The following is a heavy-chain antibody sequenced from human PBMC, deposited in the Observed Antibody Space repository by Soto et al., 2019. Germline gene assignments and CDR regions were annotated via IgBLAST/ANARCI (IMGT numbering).Heavy chain of an antibody. V-gene: IGHV1-69*13. J-gene: IGHJ6*02. Sequence: GASVKVSCKASGGTLSSYAISWVRQAPGQGLEWMGGIIPIFGTANYAQKFQGRVTITADESTSTAYMELSSLRSEDTAVYYCARDRYYDFWSGTPLARYYGMDVWGQGTTVTVSS. CDR2: IIPIFGTA. CDR3: ARDRYYDFWSGTPLARYYGMDV. CDR1: GGTLSSYA. D-gene: IGHD3-3*01.